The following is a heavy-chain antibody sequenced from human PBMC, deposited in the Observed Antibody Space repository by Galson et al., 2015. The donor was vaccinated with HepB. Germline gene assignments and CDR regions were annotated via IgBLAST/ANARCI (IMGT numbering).Heavy chain of an antibody. D-gene: IGHD3-22*01. CDR1: GFSLSTSGMC. J-gene: IGHJ4*02. Sequence: PALVKPTQTLTLTCTFSGFSLSTSGMCVSWIRQPPGKALEWLALIDWDDDKYYSTSLKTRLTISKDTSKNQVVLTMTNMDPVDTATYYCARSYDSSGYTLSYFDYWGQGTLVTVSS. CDR2: IDWDDDK. V-gene: IGHV2-70*01. CDR3: ARSYDSSGYTLSYFDY.